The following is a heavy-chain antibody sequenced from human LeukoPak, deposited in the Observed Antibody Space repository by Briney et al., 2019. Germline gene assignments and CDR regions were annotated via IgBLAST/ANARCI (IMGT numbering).Heavy chain of an antibody. V-gene: IGHV3-20*04. CDR1: GFTFDDHD. CDR2: INWNGGST. D-gene: IGHD3-9*01. Sequence: TGGSLRLSCVASGFTFDDHDMSWVRQAPGKGLEWVSGINWNGGSTGYADSVKGRFTISRDNAKNSLYLQMNSLRAEDTALYYCARGLRYFNWLLDYWGQGTPVPSPQ. CDR3: ARGLRYFNWLLDY. J-gene: IGHJ4*02.